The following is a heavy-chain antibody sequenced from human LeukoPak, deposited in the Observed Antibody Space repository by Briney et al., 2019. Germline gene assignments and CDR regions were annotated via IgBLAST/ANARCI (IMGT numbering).Heavy chain of an antibody. D-gene: IGHD5-12*01. CDR3: ARERGYSGYDYFIDSPSDY. J-gene: IGHJ4*02. Sequence: GGSLRLSCAASGFTFSSYEMNWVRQAPGKALEWVSYISSSGNTIYYGDSVKGRFTISRDNAKNSLYLQMNSLRAEDTAVYYCARERGYSGYDYFIDSPSDYWGQGTLVTVSS. CDR2: ISSSGNTI. CDR1: GFTFSSYE. V-gene: IGHV3-48*03.